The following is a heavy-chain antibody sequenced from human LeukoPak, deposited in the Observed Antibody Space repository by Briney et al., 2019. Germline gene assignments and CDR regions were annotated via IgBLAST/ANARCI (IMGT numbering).Heavy chain of an antibody. CDR2: ISSSGSTI. V-gene: IGHV3-48*03. J-gene: IGHJ4*02. Sequence: PGGSLRLSCAASGFTFSSYEMNWVRQAPGKGLEWVSYISSSGSTIYYADSVKGRFTISRDNAKNSLYLQMNSLRAEDTAVYYCARDLSTRLRYFDWLPISGYFDYWGQGTLVTVSS. D-gene: IGHD3-9*01. CDR3: ARDLSTRLRYFDWLPISGYFDY. CDR1: GFTFSSYE.